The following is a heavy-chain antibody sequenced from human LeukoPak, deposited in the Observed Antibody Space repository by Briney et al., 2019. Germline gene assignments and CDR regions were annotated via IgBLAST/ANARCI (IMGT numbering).Heavy chain of an antibody. J-gene: IGHJ4*02. CDR2: IRYDGSNK. Sequence: PGGSLRLSCGASGFTFSSYGMHWVRQAPGKGLEWVAFIRYDGSNKYYAESVKGRFTISRDNSKSRLFLQMKSLRAEDTAVYYCAKDSVVVPGLVNYFDYWGQGIPVTVSS. CDR3: AKDSVVVPGLVNYFDY. CDR1: GFTFSSYG. D-gene: IGHD2-2*01. V-gene: IGHV3-30*02.